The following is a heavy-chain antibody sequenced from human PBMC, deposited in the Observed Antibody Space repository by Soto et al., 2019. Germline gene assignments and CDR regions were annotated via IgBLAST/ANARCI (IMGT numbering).Heavy chain of an antibody. CDR1: GFTFSSYA. Sequence: TGGSLRLSCAASGFTFSSYAMDWVRQAPGKGLEWVSAIGTNGDTYYADAVKGRFTISRDNLKTTLYLQMNSLRAEDTALYYCAKKYPGTRPFDYWGQGTLVTVSS. CDR3: AKKYPGTRPFDY. CDR2: IGTNGDT. D-gene: IGHD2-2*02. V-gene: IGHV3-23*01. J-gene: IGHJ4*02.